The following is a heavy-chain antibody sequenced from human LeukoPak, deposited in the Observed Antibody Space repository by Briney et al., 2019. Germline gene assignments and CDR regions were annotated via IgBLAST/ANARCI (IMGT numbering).Heavy chain of an antibody. Sequence: PSETLSLTCTVSGGSISSYYWSWIRQPPGKGLEWIGYIYYSGSTNYNPSLKSRVTISVDTSKNQFSLKLSSVTAADTAVYYCARVVSGPIRLDYWGQGTLVTVSS. V-gene: IGHV4-59*01. J-gene: IGHJ4*02. CDR2: IYYSGST. D-gene: IGHD3-3*01. CDR3: ARVVSGPIRLDY. CDR1: GGSISSYY.